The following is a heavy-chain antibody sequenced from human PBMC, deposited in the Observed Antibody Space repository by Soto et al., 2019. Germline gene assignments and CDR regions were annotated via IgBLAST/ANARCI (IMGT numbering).Heavy chain of an antibody. CDR1: GFTVSTYY. V-gene: IGHV3-66*01. CDR2: IYSAGSA. J-gene: IGHJ6*02. D-gene: IGHD3-16*01. Sequence: GGSLRLSCAASGFTVSTYYMSWVRQAPGKGLEWVSVIYSAGSADFADSVKGRFTVSRDNSKNTLYLQMNSLRAEDTAVYYCASNRGDYYSGKDVWGQGTTVTVSS. CDR3: ASNRGDYYSGKDV.